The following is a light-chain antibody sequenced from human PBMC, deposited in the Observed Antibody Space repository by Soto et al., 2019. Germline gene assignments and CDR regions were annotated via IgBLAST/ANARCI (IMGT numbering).Light chain of an antibody. V-gene: IGKV3-15*01. Sequence: EIVMAQSPATISVSPGERATLSCRASQSVSSNLAWYQQKPGQAPRLLIYGASTRATGIPARFSGSGSGTDFTLAISRVEPEDFAVYFCQQYADSPITFGQGTRLEIK. CDR2: GAS. CDR3: QQYADSPIT. CDR1: QSVSSN. J-gene: IGKJ5*01.